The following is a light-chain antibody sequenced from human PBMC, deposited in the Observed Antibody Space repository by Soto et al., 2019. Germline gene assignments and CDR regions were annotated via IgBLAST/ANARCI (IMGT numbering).Light chain of an antibody. CDR3: CSYAGSYRV. CDR2: DVS. Sequence: SVLPQPRSVSGSPGQSVTISCTGTSSDVGGYNYVSWYQQHPGKAPKLMIYDVSKRPSGVPDRFSGSKSGNTASLTIPGLQAEDEADYYCCSYAGSYRVFGTGTKVTVL. V-gene: IGLV2-11*01. J-gene: IGLJ1*01. CDR1: SSDVGGYNY.